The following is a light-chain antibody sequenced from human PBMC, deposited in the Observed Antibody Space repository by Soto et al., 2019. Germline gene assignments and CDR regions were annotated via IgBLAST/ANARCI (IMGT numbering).Light chain of an antibody. J-gene: IGLJ3*02. CDR3: AAWDDSLNGPM. CDR2: SNI. V-gene: IGLV1-44*01. Sequence: QSVLTQPPSASGTPGQRVTISCSGSSSNVGSNSVNWYQHLPGTAPRLLIYSNIQRPSGVPDRFSGSKSGTSASLAISGLQSEDEAEYYCAAWDDSLNGPMFGGGTQLTVL. CDR1: SSNVGSNS.